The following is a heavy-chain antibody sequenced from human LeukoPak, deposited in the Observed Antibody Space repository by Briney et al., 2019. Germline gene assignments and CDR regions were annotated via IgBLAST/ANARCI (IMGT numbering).Heavy chain of an antibody. CDR1: GFTFDDYA. Sequence: GGSLRLSCAASGFTFDDYAMHWVRQAPGKGLEWVSGISWNSGSIGYADSVKGRFTISRDNAKNSLYLQMNSLRAEDTALYYCAKGGRDYGDYRYYGMDVWGQGTTVTVSS. CDR3: AKGGRDYGDYRYYGMDV. J-gene: IGHJ6*02. D-gene: IGHD4-17*01. CDR2: ISWNSGSI. V-gene: IGHV3-9*01.